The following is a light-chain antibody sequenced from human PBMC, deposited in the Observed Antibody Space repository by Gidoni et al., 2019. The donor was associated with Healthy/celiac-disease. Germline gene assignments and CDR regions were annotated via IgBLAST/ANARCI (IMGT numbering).Light chain of an antibody. Sequence: ELVLTQSPATLSLSPGERATLSCRASQSVSSYSAWYQQQPGQAPRLLIYDASNRATGIPAKFSGSGSRTDFTLTISSLEPEDFAVYYCQRRSNWPRTFXXXTKLEIK. CDR2: DAS. CDR1: QSVSSY. V-gene: IGKV3-11*01. CDR3: QRRSNWPRT. J-gene: IGKJ2*01.